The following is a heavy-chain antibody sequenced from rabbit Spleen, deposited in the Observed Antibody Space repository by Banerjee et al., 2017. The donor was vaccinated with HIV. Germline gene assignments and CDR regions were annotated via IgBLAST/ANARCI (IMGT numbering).Heavy chain of an antibody. CDR2: IDTGSNGFS. D-gene: IGHD1-1*01. CDR1: GVSFSGDSY. Sequence: QEQLEESGGDLVKPGASLTLTCIASGVSFSGDSYMCWVRQAPGKGLEWIACIDTGSNGFSYFASWAKGRFTISKTSSTTVTLQMTSLTAADTATYFCARDTSSSFSSYGMDLWGPGTLVTVS. CDR3: ARDTSSSFSSYGMDL. V-gene: IGHV1S45*01. J-gene: IGHJ6*01.